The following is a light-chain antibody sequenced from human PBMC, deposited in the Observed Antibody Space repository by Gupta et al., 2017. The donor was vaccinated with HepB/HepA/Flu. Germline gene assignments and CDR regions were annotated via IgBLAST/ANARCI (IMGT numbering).Light chain of an antibody. CDR2: GNS. CDR3: QSYDSSLSGWV. Sequence: QSVLTQPPSVSGAPGQRVTISFTGSSSNIGAGYDVHWYQQLPGTAPKLLIYGNSNRPSGVPDRFSGSKSGTSAPLAITGLQAEDEADYYCQSYDSSLSGWVFGGGTKLTVL. V-gene: IGLV1-40*01. CDR1: SSNIGAGYD. J-gene: IGLJ3*02.